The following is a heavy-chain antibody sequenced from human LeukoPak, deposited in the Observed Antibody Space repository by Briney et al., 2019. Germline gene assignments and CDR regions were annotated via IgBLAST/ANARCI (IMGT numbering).Heavy chain of an antibody. Sequence: ASVKVSCKASGYTFTGYYMHWVRQAPGQGLEWMGWINPNSGGTNYAQKFQGRVTMTRDASTSAAYMELSRLTSDDTAVYYCARVRVGEDLDYWGQGTLVTVSS. CDR2: INPNSGGT. CDR1: GYTFTGYY. J-gene: IGHJ4*02. V-gene: IGHV1-2*02. CDR3: ARVRVGEDLDY. D-gene: IGHD3-16*01.